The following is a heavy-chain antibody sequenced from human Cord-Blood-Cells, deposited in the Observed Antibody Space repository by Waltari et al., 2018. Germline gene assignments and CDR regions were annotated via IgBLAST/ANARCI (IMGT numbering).Heavy chain of an antibody. CDR2: ISGSGGST. J-gene: IGHJ1*01. CDR1: GFTFSSYA. V-gene: IGHV3-23*01. CDR3: AYASGYSTEYFQH. D-gene: IGHD3-22*01. Sequence: EVQLLESGGGLVQPGGSLRLSCAASGFTFSSYAMSWVRQAPGKGLAWVSAISGSGGSTYYAGSVKGRFTISRDNSKNTLYLQMNSLRAEDTAVYYCAYASGYSTEYFQHWGQGTLVTVSS.